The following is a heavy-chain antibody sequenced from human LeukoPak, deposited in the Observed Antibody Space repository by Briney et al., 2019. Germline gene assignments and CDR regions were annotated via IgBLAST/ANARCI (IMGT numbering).Heavy chain of an antibody. Sequence: QSGGSLRLSCAASRFSFSSYWMHWVRQAPGKGLVWVSRISSDGSIINYADSVKGRFTISRDNAKNTLYLQMNSLRVEDTAVYYCARPAVAGLRAGGYDYWGQGTLVTVSS. J-gene: IGHJ4*02. CDR1: RFSFSSYW. CDR2: ISSDGSII. CDR3: ARPAVAGLRAGGYDY. V-gene: IGHV3-74*01. D-gene: IGHD6-19*01.